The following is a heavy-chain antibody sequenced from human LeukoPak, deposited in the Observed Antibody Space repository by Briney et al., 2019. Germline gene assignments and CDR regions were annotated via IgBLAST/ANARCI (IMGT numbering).Heavy chain of an antibody. D-gene: IGHD6-6*01. CDR2: ISGSGHDI. J-gene: IGHJ5*01. Sequence: GGSLRLSCAASGFTFSDSYMTWVRQAPGKGVEWVAYISGSGHDINYSDSVKGRFTISRDNAKNSLYLQMSSLRVEETAVYYCTRDPRHFDSCGQGTLVTVSS. V-gene: IGHV3-11*04. CDR1: GFTFSDSY. CDR3: TRDPRHFDS.